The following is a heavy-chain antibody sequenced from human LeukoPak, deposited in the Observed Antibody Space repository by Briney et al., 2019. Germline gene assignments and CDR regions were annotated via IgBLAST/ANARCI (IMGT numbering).Heavy chain of an antibody. CDR1: GFTFSSYW. CDR3: ARVKVDSLLRYFDWLSPGYYGMDV. CDR2: INHNGNVN. Sequence: PGGSLRLSCAASGFTFSSYWMSWARQAPGKGLEWVASINHNGNVNYYVDSVKGRFTISRDNAKNSLYLQMSNLRAEDTAVYYCARVKVDSLLRYFDWLSPGYYGMDVWGQGTTVTVSS. J-gene: IGHJ6*02. V-gene: IGHV3-7*03. D-gene: IGHD3-9*01.